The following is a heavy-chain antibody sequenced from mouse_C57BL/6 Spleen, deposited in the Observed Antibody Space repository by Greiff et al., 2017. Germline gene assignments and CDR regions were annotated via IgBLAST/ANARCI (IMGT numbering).Heavy chain of an antibody. CDR1: GYTFTSYT. CDR2: INPSSGYT. J-gene: IGHJ4*01. D-gene: IGHD1-1*01. Sequence: VKLQQSGAELARPGASVKMSCKASGYTFTSYTMNWVKQRPGQGLEWIGYINPSSGYTKYNQQFKDKATLTADTSSSTAYMQLSSLTAEYSAVYYGASNYGSSYDYAMDYWGQGTSVTVSS. CDR3: ASNYGSSYDYAMDY. V-gene: IGHV1-4*01.